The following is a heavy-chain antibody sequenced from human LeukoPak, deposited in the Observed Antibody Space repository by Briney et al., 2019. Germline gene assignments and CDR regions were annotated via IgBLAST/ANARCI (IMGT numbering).Heavy chain of an antibody. J-gene: IGHJ4*02. CDR2: ISSNGGST. CDR3: VRGLGLRYPLDY. CDR1: GFTFSSYA. V-gene: IGHV3-64*01. Sequence: GGSLRLSCAASGFTFSSYAMHWVRQAPGKGLEFVSAISSNGGSTCYANSVKGRFTISRDNSKNTLYLQMGSLRAEDMAVYYCVRGLGLRYPLDYWGQETLVTVSS. D-gene: IGHD5-12*01.